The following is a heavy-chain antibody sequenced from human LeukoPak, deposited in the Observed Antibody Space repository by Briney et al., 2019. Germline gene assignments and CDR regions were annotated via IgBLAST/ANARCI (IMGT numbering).Heavy chain of an antibody. V-gene: IGHV4-59*08. CDR2: INHSGST. CDR3: ARVLIKTYYYDGSGYYQKAVDAFDI. CDR1: GDSITNSF. D-gene: IGHD3-22*01. Sequence: PSETLSLTCTVSGDSITNSFWSWIRQPPGKGLEWIGEINHSGSTNYNPSLKSRVTISVDTSKNQFSLKLSSVTAADTAVYYCARVLIKTYYYDGSGYYQKAVDAFDIWGQGTMVTVSS. J-gene: IGHJ3*02.